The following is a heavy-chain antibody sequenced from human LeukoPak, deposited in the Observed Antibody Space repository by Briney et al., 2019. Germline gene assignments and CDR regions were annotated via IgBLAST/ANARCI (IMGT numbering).Heavy chain of an antibody. J-gene: IGHJ4*02. CDR3: AKAYYYGSGSYFGYFDY. CDR2: ISSSGDII. Sequence: PGGSLRLSCAASGFNFSNYEMNWVRQAPGKGLEWVSYISSSGDIIYYADSVKGRFTLSRDNAKNSLYLQMNSLRAEDTAVYYCAKAYYYGSGSYFGYFDYWGQGTLVSVSS. V-gene: IGHV3-48*03. CDR1: GFNFSNYE. D-gene: IGHD3-10*01.